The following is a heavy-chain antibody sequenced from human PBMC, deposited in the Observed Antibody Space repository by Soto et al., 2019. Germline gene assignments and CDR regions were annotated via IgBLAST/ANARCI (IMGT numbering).Heavy chain of an antibody. CDR2: ISGSGGST. Sequence: GGSLRLSCAASGFTFSSYAMSWVRQAQGKGLEWVSAISGSGGSTYYADSVKGRSTISRDNSKNTLYLQMNSQRAEDTAVYYCAKKKIAVAGTRYYYYYGMDVWGQGTTVTVSS. D-gene: IGHD6-19*01. V-gene: IGHV3-23*01. CDR1: GFTFSSYA. CDR3: AKKKIAVAGTRYYYYYGMDV. J-gene: IGHJ6*02.